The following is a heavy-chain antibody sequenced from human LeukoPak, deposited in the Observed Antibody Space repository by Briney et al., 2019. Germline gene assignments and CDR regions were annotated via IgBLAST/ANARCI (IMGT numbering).Heavy chain of an antibody. CDR1: GFTFSSYW. CDR3: ARVIAAAGLFFDY. J-gene: IGHJ4*02. V-gene: IGHV3-7*04. CDR2: MKYDGSEK. D-gene: IGHD6-13*01. Sequence: GGSLRLSCAASGFTFSSYWMSWVRQAPGKGLEWVANMKYDGSEKDYVDSVKGRFTISRDNAKNSLYLQMNSLRAEDTAVYYCARVIAAAGLFFDYWGQGTLATVSS.